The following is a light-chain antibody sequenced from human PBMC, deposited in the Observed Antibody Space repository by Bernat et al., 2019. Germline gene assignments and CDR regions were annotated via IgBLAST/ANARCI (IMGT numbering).Light chain of an antibody. Sequence: DIQMTQSPSSLSASVGERVTMTCRASQGIGNNLAWYQQKPGKVPKLLIYAASSLQSGGPSRFSGSGSGTDFTLTISSLQPEDVATYYCQQYNSVPHTFGQGTKLEIK. J-gene: IGKJ2*01. CDR3: QQYNSVPHT. CDR2: AAS. CDR1: QGIGNN. V-gene: IGKV1-27*01.